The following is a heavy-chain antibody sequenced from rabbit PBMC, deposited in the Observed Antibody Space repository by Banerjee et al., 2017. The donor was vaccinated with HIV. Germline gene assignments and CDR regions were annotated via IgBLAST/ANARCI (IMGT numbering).Heavy chain of an antibody. CDR3: AKTTSTVYWYFTL. D-gene: IGHD1-1*01. J-gene: IGHJ4*01. V-gene: IGHV1S40*01. CDR2: IYTSSGST. Sequence: QSLEESGGDLVKPGASLTLTCTASGLDFSSSYWICWVRQAPGKGLEWIACIYTSSGSTYYATWAKGRFTISGTSSTTVTLQMTSLTAADTATYFCAKTTSTVYWYFTLWGQGTLVTVS. CDR1: GLDFSSSYW.